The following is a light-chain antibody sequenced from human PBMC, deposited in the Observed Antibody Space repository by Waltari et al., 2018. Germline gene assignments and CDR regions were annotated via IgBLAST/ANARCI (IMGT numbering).Light chain of an antibody. CDR1: QSVGKNY. V-gene: IGKV3-20*01. Sequence: ENVLTQSPGTPSSSPGDRSTPSCRASQSVGKNYLAWHQQKPGQPPRPLIFEASRRASGVPARFSGSGSGTDFTLTINGLEPEDFAVYYCHQYAASPLTFGGGTKVEI. J-gene: IGKJ4*01. CDR2: EAS. CDR3: HQYAASPLT.